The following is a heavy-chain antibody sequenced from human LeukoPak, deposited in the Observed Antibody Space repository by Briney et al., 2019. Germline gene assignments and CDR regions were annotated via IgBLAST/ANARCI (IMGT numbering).Heavy chain of an antibody. CDR1: GYTFTRYY. CDR3: ATDDTAMGYYDSSGYYGGNY. Sequence: ASVKVSCKASGYTFTRYYMHWVRQAPGQGLEWMGIINPSGGSTNYAQKFQGRVTITADKSTSTAYMELSSLRSEDTAVYYCATDDTAMGYYDSSGYYGGNYWGQGTLVTVSS. CDR2: INPSGGST. J-gene: IGHJ4*02. V-gene: IGHV1-46*01. D-gene: IGHD3-22*01.